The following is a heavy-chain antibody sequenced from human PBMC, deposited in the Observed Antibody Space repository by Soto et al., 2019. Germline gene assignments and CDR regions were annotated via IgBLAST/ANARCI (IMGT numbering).Heavy chain of an antibody. V-gene: IGHV5-51*01. CDR3: ARQGSNGAYYYYGMDV. CDR2: IYPGDSDT. Sequence: ESLKISCKGSGYRFSSYWIAWVRQMPGKGLEWMGIIYPGDSDTIYSPSFQGQVTFSADKSTSTAYLQWSSLKASDTAMYYCARQGSNGAYYYYGMDVWGQGTTVTVSS. J-gene: IGHJ6*02. CDR1: GYRFSSYW. D-gene: IGHD2-8*01.